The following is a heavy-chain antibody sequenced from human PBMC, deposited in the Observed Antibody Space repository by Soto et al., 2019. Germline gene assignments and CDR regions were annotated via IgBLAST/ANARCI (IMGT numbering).Heavy chain of an antibody. CDR1: GGSVSYNSYY. D-gene: IGHD2-21*01. CDR3: ARLVVVAPVANV. CDR2: IFYTGTT. J-gene: IGHJ4*02. Sequence: SETLSLTCSVSGGSVSYNSYYWGWIRQPPGKGLEWVGGIFYTGTTYYNPSLKDRLSISVDTSKNSFSLNLTSVTAADTAVYFCARLVVVAPVANVWGQGALVTVS. V-gene: IGHV4-39*01.